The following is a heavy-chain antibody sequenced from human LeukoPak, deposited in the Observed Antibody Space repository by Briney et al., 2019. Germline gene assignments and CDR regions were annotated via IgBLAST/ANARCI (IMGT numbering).Heavy chain of an antibody. CDR1: GFTFSRHN. D-gene: IGHD3-3*01. CDR3: ARNYDFWSSPQGYMDV. V-gene: IGHV3-21*01. CDR2: ISTSSSFI. Sequence: GGSVSLSCASSGFTFSRHNMKWVRQTPGKGLEWVSSISTSSSFIYYADSVKGRFTISRDNARNTLYLEMNSLRAEDTAIYYCARNYDFWSSPQGYMDVWGKGTTVIVSS. J-gene: IGHJ6*03.